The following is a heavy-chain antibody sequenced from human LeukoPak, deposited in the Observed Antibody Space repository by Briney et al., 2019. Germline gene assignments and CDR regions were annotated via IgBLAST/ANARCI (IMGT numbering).Heavy chain of an antibody. J-gene: IGHJ3*02. CDR2: IKQDGSEK. V-gene: IGHV3-7*01. CDR3: ARLETIAAAGTKAFDI. Sequence: GGSLRLSCAASGFTFSSYWMSWVRQAPGKGLEWVANIKQDGSEKYYVDSVKGRFTISRDNAKNSLYLQMNSLRAEDTAVYYCARLETIAAAGTKAFDIWGQGTMVTVSS. CDR1: GFTFSSYW. D-gene: IGHD6-13*01.